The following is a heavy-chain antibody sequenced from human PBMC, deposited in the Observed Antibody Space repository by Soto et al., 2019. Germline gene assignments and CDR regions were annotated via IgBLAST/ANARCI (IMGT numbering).Heavy chain of an antibody. CDR1: GGSISSYY. D-gene: IGHD2-15*01. V-gene: IGHV4-59*01. CDR3: ARSYKRYCSGGSCYSYYYYYMDV. J-gene: IGHJ6*03. Sequence: SETLSLTCTVSGGSISSYYWSWIRQPPGKGLEWIGYIYYSGSTNYNPSLKSRVTISVDTSKNQFSLKLSSVTAADTAVYYCARSYKRYCSGGSCYSYYYYYMDVWGKGTTVTVSS. CDR2: IYYSGST.